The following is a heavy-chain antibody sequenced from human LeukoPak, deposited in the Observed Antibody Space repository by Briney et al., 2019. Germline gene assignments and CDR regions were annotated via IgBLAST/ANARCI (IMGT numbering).Heavy chain of an antibody. D-gene: IGHD3-10*01. J-gene: IGHJ4*02. CDR3: ARSLGKVRGVIITPSDY. V-gene: IGHV1-8*02. CDR1: GYTFTSYG. CDR2: MNPNSGNT. Sequence: ASVKVSCKASGYTFTSYGISWVRQAPGQGLEWMGWMNPNSGNTGYAQKFQGRVTMTRNTSISTAYMELSSLRSEDTAVYYCARSLGKVRGVIITPSDYWGQETLVTVSS.